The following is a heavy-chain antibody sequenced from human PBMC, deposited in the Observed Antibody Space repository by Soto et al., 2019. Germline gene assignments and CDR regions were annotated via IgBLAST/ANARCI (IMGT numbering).Heavy chain of an antibody. J-gene: IGHJ6*02. Sequence: EVQLVESGGGLVQPGGSLRLSCAASGFTFSSYSMNWVRQAPGKGLEWVSYISSSSSTIYYADSVKGRFTISRDNAKNSLYLQMNSLRDEDTAVYYCARELWFGELTDFHGMDVWGQGTTVTVSS. V-gene: IGHV3-48*02. D-gene: IGHD3-10*01. CDR3: ARELWFGELTDFHGMDV. CDR2: ISSSSSTI. CDR1: GFTFSSYS.